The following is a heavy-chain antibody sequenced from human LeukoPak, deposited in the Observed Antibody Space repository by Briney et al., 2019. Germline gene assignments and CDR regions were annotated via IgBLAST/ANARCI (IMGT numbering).Heavy chain of an antibody. CDR2: IYISGST. J-gene: IGHJ4*02. CDR3: AREDYDSSGYQSPFDD. Sequence: SETLSLTCTVSDDSITSGSYYWNWIRQPAGKGLEWIGRIYISGSTNYNPSLKSRVTMSVDTSKNQFSLKLSSVTAADTAVYYCAREDYDSSGYQSPFDDWGQGTLVTVSS. D-gene: IGHD3-22*01. CDR1: DDSITSGSYY. V-gene: IGHV4-61*02.